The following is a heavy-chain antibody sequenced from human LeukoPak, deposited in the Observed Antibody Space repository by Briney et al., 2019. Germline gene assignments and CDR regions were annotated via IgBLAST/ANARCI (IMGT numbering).Heavy chain of an antibody. V-gene: IGHV3-23*01. Sequence: GGSLRLSCAASGFTFSSYAMSWVRQAPGKGLEWVSAISGSGGSTYYADSVKGRFTISRDNSKNTLYLQMNSLRAEDTAVYYCAKGRFYYDSSGRKDYYYMDVWGKGTTVTVSS. J-gene: IGHJ6*03. D-gene: IGHD3-22*01. CDR3: AKGRFYYDSSGRKDYYYMDV. CDR1: GFTFSSYA. CDR2: ISGSGGST.